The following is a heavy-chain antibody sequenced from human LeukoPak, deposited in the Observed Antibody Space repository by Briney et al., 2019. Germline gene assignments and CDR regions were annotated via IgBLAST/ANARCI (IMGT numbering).Heavy chain of an antibody. D-gene: IGHD3-10*01. Sequence: VASVKVSCKASGYTFTGYYMHWVRQAPGQGLEWMGWINPNSGGTNYAQKFQGRVTMTRDTSISTAYMELSRLRSDDTAVYYCARDPYGSGRKLDYWGQGTLVTVSS. CDR2: INPNSGGT. CDR3: ARDPYGSGRKLDY. J-gene: IGHJ4*02. V-gene: IGHV1-2*02. CDR1: GYTFTGYY.